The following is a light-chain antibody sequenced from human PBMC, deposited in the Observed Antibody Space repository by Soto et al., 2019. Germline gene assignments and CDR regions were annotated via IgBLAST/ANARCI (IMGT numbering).Light chain of an antibody. V-gene: IGLV2-8*01. J-gene: IGLJ3*02. CDR3: RSYAASNNFYFV. CDR1: SSDVGGYNY. Sequence: QSALTQPPSASGSPGQSVTISCTGTSSDVGGYNYVSWYQQYPGTAPKLLIYEVTKRPSGVPDRFSGSKSGNTASLTVSGLQAEDEADYYCRSYAASNNFYFVFGGWTQLTVL. CDR2: EVT.